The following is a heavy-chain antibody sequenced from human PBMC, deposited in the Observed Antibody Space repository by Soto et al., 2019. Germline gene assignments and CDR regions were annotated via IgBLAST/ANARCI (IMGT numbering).Heavy chain of an antibody. D-gene: IGHD6-13*01. Sequence: ASVKVSCKASGYTFTSYGISWVRQAPGQGLEWMGWISAYNGNTNYAQKLQGRVPMTTDTSTSTAYMELRSLRSDDTAVYYCARERYSSLGVDYYGMDVWGQGTTVTVSS. CDR3: ARERYSSLGVDYYGMDV. CDR1: GYTFTSYG. J-gene: IGHJ6*02. CDR2: ISAYNGNT. V-gene: IGHV1-18*01.